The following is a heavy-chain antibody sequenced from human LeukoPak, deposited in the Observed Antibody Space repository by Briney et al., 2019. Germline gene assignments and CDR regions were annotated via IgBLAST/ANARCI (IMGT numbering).Heavy chain of an antibody. D-gene: IGHD6-13*01. CDR2: ISGSGGST. CDR1: GFTFSSYA. J-gene: IGHJ5*02. Sequence: GGSLRLSCAASGFTFSSYAMSWVRQAPGKGLEWVSAISGSGGSTYYADSVKGRFTISRDNSKNTLYLQMNSLRAEDTAVYYCAKGGHSSSWPYPTYNWFDPWGQGTLVTVSS. CDR3: AKGGHSSSWPYPTYNWFDP. V-gene: IGHV3-23*01.